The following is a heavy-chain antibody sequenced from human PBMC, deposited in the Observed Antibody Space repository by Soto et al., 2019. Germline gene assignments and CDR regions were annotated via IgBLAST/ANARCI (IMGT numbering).Heavy chain of an antibody. CDR3: ASDVTTVTTSSDCGPDY. V-gene: IGHV1-18*01. CDR2: ISAYNGNT. J-gene: IGHJ4*02. Sequence: ASVKVSCQASGYTFTRYGISWVRQAPGQGLEWMGWISAYNGNTNYAQKLQGRVTMTTDTSTSTAYMELRSLRSDDTAVYFCASDVTTVTTSSDCGPDYWGQGAPVTVSS. CDR1: GYTFTRYG. D-gene: IGHD4-17*01.